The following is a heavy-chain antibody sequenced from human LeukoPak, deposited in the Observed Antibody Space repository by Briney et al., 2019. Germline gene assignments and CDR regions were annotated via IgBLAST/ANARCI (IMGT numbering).Heavy chain of an antibody. CDR3: ARVRKTTVTPPTNAFDI. CDR1: GFTFSSYA. CDR2: ISGSGGST. V-gene: IGHV3-23*01. D-gene: IGHD4-17*01. Sequence: GGSLRLSCAASGFTFSSYAMSWVRQAPGKGLEWVSAISGSGGSTYYADSVKGRFTISRDNSKNTLYLQMNSLRAEDTAVYYCARVRKTTVTPPTNAFDIWGQGTMVTVSS. J-gene: IGHJ3*02.